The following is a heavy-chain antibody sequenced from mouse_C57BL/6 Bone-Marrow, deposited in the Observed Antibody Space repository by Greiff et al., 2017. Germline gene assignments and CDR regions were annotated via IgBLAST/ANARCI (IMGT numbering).Heavy chain of an antibody. CDR3: ARSHAYYGNSGFAD. J-gene: IGHJ3*01. Sequence: VQLQQPGAELVRPGSSVKLSCKASGYTFTSYWMPWVKQRPIQGLEWIGNIDPSDSETHYNQKFKDKATLTVDKSSSTAYMQLSSLTSEDSAVXYCARSHAYYGNSGFADWGQGTMVTVSA. CDR1: GYTFTSYW. V-gene: IGHV1-52*01. CDR2: IDPSDSET. D-gene: IGHD2-10*01.